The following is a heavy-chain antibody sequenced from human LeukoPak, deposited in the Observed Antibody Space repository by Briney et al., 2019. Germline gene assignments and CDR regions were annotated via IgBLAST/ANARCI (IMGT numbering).Heavy chain of an antibody. CDR2: IHSSSGSI. CDR1: GFTFSTYS. CDR3: ARDLAWDAFDI. Sequence: YPGGSLRLSCAASGFTFSTYSMNWVRQAPGKGLEWVSSIHSSSGSIYYADSLKGRFTISRDNAKNSLYLQMNSLRAEDTAVYYCARDLAWDAFDIWGQGTMVTVSS. J-gene: IGHJ3*02. V-gene: IGHV3-21*01.